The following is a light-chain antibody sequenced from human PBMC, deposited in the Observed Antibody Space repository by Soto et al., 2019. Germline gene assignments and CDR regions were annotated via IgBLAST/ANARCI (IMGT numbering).Light chain of an antibody. CDR1: SSDVGGYNY. CDR2: EVS. CDR3: TSYTSSTIWV. Sequence: QSALTQPASVSGSPGQSITISCTGTSSDVGGYNYVSWYQQHPGEAPKVMIYEVSNRPSGVSNRISGSRSGNTASLTISGLQAEDEADYYCTSYTSSTIWVFGGGTKLTVL. V-gene: IGLV2-14*01. J-gene: IGLJ3*02.